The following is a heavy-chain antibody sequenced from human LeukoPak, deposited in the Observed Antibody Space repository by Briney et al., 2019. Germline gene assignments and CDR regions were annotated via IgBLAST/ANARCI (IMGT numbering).Heavy chain of an antibody. CDR1: GFTFRSYA. V-gene: IGHV3-23*01. J-gene: IGHJ4*02. CDR3: ARRAASSGYDFDQ. Sequence: GGSLRLSCAASGFTFRSYAMTWVRQGPGQGLEWVSTISSSGGNTYNADSVKGRFTISRDNSKNTVYLQMNSLRAEDTAVYYCARRAASSGYDFDQWGQGTLVTVSS. CDR2: ISSSGGNT. D-gene: IGHD5-12*01.